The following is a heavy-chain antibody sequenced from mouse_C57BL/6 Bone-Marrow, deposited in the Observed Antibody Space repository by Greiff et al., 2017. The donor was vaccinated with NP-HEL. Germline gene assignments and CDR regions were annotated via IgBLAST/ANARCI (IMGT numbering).Heavy chain of an antibody. CDR3: ARVYYGSSYPYYFDY. CDR2: ISSGSSTI. Sequence: EVMLVESGGGLVKPGGSLKLSCAASGFTFSDYGMHWVRQAPEKGLEWVAYISSGSSTIYYADTVKGRFTISRDNAKNTLFLQMTSLRSEDTAMYYCARVYYGSSYPYYFDYWGQGTLSQSPQ. J-gene: IGHJ2*01. CDR1: GFTFSDYG. V-gene: IGHV5-17*01. D-gene: IGHD1-1*01.